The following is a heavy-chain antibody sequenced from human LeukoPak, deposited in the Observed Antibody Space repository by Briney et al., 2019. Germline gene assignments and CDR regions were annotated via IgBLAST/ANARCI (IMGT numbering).Heavy chain of an antibody. D-gene: IGHD5/OR15-5a*01. CDR2: INPNIGGT. CDR3: AREGPLRLPYFDP. V-gene: IGHV1-2*02. CDR1: GYTFTSYG. Sequence: ASVKVSCMASGYTFTSYGISWVRQAPGQGLEWMGWINPNIGGTNYAQKFQGRVTMTRDTSISTAYMELSSLRSDDTAVYYCAREGPLRLPYFDPWGQGTLVTVSS. J-gene: IGHJ5*02.